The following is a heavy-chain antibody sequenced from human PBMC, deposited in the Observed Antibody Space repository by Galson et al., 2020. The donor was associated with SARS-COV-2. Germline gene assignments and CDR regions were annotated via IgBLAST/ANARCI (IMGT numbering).Heavy chain of an antibody. CDR1: GFTFSSYA. Sequence: GGSLRLSCAASGFTFSSYAMSWVRQAPGKGLEWVSAISGSGGSTYYADSVKGRFTISRDNSKNTLYLQMNSLRAEDTAVYYCAKEYGSSSFGGYYYYYGMDVWGQGTTVTVSS. J-gene: IGHJ6*02. CDR2: ISGSGGST. CDR3: AKEYGSSSFGGYYYYYGMDV. V-gene: IGHV3-23*01. D-gene: IGHD6-6*01.